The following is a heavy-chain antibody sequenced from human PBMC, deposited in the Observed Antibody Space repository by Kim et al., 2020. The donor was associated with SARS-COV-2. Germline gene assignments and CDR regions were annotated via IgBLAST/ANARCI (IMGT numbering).Heavy chain of an antibody. CDR3: AKESRWVNAFDI. J-gene: IGHJ3*02. CDR1: GFTFDDYA. V-gene: IGHV3-9*01. D-gene: IGHD4-17*01. Sequence: GGSLRLSCAASGFTFDDYAMHWVRQAPGKGLEWDSGISWNSGSIGYADSVKGRFTISRDNAKNSLYLQMNSLRAEDTALNYCAKESRWVNAFDIWGQGT. CDR2: ISWNSGSI.